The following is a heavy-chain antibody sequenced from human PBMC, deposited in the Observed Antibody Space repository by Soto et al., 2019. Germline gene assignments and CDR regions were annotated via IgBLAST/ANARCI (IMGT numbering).Heavy chain of an antibody. D-gene: IGHD2-15*01. Sequence: QMQLVESGGGVVQPGRSLRLSCAASGFTFSSYAMHWVRQAPGKGLEWVAVISYDGSNKYYADSVKGRFTISRDNSKNTLHLQLNSLRAEDTAVYYCARGQGYCSGDSCNPNPVYFYLWGRAILDTVSS. CDR2: ISYDGSNK. CDR3: ARGQGYCSGDSCNPNPVYFYL. V-gene: IGHV3-30-3*01. J-gene: IGHJ2*01. CDR1: GFTFSSYA.